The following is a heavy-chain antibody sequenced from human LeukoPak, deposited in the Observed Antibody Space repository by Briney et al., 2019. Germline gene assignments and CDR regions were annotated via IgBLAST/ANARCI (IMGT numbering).Heavy chain of an antibody. V-gene: IGHV1-18*01. CDR3: ARSHRSLKILLPTDH. J-gene: IGHJ5*02. Sequence: ASVKVSCKASGYIFSIYGFTWVRQAPGQGLEWMGWISADTGDTHYAQEFQGRVTMTTDTYSTTAYLELESLRSDDTAIYYCARSHRSLKILLPTDHWGQGTLVTVSS. D-gene: IGHD1-14*01. CDR1: GYIFSIYG. CDR2: ISADTGDT.